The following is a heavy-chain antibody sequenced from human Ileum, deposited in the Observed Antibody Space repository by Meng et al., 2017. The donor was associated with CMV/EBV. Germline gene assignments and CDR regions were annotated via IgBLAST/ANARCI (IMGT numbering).Heavy chain of an antibody. CDR2: INWNGDST. J-gene: IGHJ4*02. V-gene: IGHV3-20*04. D-gene: IGHD5-18*01. Sequence: LILPCAASGFTFYAFGMKWVRKPPWKGLECVSGINWNGDSTGYAGSVKGRFTISRDDAKNSLYLQMDSLRAEDTALYFCVRDATAFDKWGQGSLVTVSS. CDR1: GFTFYAFG. CDR3: VRDATAFDK.